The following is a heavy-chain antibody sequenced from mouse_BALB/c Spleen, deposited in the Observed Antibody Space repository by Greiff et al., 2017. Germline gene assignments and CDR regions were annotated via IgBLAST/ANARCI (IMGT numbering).Heavy chain of an antibody. CDR1: GYNFTSYW. CDR3: ARDYRYAMDY. J-gene: IGHJ4*01. Sequence: VQLQQSGAELVKPGTSVKLSCKASGYNFTSYWINWVKLRPGQGLEWIGDIYPGSGSTNYNEKFKSKATLTVDTSSSTAYMQLSSLASEDSALYYCARDYRYAMDYWGQGTSVTVSS. V-gene: IGHV1-55*01. D-gene: IGHD2-14*01. CDR2: IYPGSGST.